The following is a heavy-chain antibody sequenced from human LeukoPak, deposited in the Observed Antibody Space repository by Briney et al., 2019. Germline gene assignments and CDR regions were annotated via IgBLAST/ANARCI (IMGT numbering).Heavy chain of an antibody. V-gene: IGHV1-18*04. CDR2: ISAYNGNT. Sequence: ASVKVSCKASGYTFTSYGISWVRQAPGQGLEWMGWISAYNGNTNCAQKLQGRVTMTTGTSTSTAYMELRSLRSDDTAVYYCARDVATVTTLNWFDPWGQGTLVTVSS. J-gene: IGHJ5*02. CDR1: GYTFTSYG. D-gene: IGHD4-17*01. CDR3: ARDVATVTTLNWFDP.